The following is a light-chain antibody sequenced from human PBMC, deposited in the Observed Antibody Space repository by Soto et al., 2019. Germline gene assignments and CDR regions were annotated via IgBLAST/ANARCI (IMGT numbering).Light chain of an antibody. Sequence: DIQMTQSPSTLSESVGDRVTITCRASQSISRCLAWYQQRPGKAPNLLIYKSPTLESGVPSRFSGSGSGTEFTLTIRGLQADDSATYYCQQYNTYPLTFGGGTKVEI. V-gene: IGKV1-5*03. CDR3: QQYNTYPLT. CDR1: QSISRC. CDR2: KSP. J-gene: IGKJ4*01.